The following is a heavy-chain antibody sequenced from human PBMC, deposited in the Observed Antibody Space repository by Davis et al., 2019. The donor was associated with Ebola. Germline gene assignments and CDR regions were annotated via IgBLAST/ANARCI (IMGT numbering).Heavy chain of an antibody. CDR1: GYTFTSYD. Sequence: AASVKVSCKASGYTFTSYDINWVRQATGQGLEWMGWMNPNSGNTGYAQKFQGRVTMTRNTSISTAYMELSSLRSEDTAVYYCAREENVVVTATNYYYYGMDVWGKGTTVTVSS. CDR2: MNPNSGNT. CDR3: AREENVVVTATNYYYYGMDV. V-gene: IGHV1-8*01. D-gene: IGHD2-21*02. J-gene: IGHJ6*04.